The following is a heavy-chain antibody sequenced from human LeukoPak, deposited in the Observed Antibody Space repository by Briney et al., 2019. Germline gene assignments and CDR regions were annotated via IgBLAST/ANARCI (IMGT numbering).Heavy chain of an antibody. J-gene: IGHJ4*02. CDR3: ARGRWLQPLDY. Sequence: GGSLRLSCAASGFTISSYEMNWVRQAPGKGLEWVSYISSSGSTIYYADSVKGRFTISRDNAKNSLYLQMNSLRAEDTAVYYCARGRWLQPLDYWGQGTLVTVSS. CDR1: GFTISSYE. D-gene: IGHD5-24*01. V-gene: IGHV3-48*03. CDR2: ISSSGSTI.